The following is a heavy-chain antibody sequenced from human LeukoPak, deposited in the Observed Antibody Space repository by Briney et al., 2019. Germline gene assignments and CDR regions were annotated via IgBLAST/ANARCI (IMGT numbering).Heavy chain of an antibody. CDR1: GFTFSTYW. Sequence: GGSLRLSCAASGFTFSTYWMSWVRQAPGKGLEWVANIKQDGSEKDYVDSVKGRFTISRDNAKNSLYLQMNSLRAEDTAVYYCARDPRGYCSGGSCYSGGFFDYWGQGTLVTVSS. CDR3: ARDPRGYCSGGSCYSGGFFDY. CDR2: IKQDGSEK. D-gene: IGHD2-15*01. J-gene: IGHJ4*02. V-gene: IGHV3-7*01.